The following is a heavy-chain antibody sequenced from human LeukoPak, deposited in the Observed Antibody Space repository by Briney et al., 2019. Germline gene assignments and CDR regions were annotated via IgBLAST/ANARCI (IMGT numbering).Heavy chain of an antibody. CDR3: ARVRMVRVPDAFDI. CDR2: ISSSSSYI. CDR1: GFTFSSYS. V-gene: IGHV3-21*01. J-gene: IGHJ3*02. Sequence: GGSLRLSCAASGFTFSSYSMNWVRQAPGKGLEWVSSISSSSSYIYYADSVKGRFTIPRDNAKNSLYLQMNSLRAEDTAVYYCARVRMVRVPDAFDIWGQGTMVTVSS. D-gene: IGHD3-10*01.